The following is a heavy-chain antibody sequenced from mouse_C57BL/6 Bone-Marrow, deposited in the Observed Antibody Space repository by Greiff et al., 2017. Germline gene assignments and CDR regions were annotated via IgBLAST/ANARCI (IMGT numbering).Heavy chain of an antibody. CDR3: ARIYYGNQAWFAY. J-gene: IGHJ3*01. Sequence: VQGVESGGGLVQPGGSLKLSCAASGFTFSDYGMAWVRQAPRKGPEWVAFISNLAYSIYYADTVTGRFTIARENAKNTLYLEMSSLRSEDTAMYYCARIYYGNQAWFAYWGQGTLVTVSA. CDR2: ISNLAYSI. CDR1: GFTFSDYG. D-gene: IGHD2-1*01. V-gene: IGHV5-15*04.